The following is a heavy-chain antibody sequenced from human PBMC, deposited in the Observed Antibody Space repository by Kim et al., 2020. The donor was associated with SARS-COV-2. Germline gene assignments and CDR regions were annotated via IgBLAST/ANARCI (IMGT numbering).Heavy chain of an antibody. V-gene: IGHV4-31*03. J-gene: IGHJ4*02. CDR3: ARLLAARPDEDY. CDR2: IHYSGDT. Sequence: SETLSLTCIVSGASISSGGYYWSWIRQHPEKGLEWIGYIHYSGDTYCNPSLKSRATVSQDTSKNQFSLNLRSVTAADTAVYYCARLLAARPDEDYWGQGTLVTVSS. D-gene: IGHD6-6*01. CDR1: GASISSGGYY.